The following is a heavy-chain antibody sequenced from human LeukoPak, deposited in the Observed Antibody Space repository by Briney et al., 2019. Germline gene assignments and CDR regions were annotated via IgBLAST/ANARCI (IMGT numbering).Heavy chain of an antibody. D-gene: IGHD1-14*01. CDR1: GYSFTSYW. CDR2: IFPGDSDS. J-gene: IGHJ4*02. CDR3: ARSRNYFDY. V-gene: IGHV5-51*01. Sequence: GESLKISCKGSGYSFTSYWIGWVRQMPGKGLEWMGIIFPGDSDSRYSPSFQGQVTLSVDKSISTAYLQWSSPKASDTAMYYCARSRNYFDYWGQGTLVTVSS.